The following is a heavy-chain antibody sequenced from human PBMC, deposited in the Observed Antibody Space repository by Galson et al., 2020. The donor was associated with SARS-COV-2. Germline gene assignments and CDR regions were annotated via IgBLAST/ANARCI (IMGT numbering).Heavy chain of an antibody. Sequence: GESLKISCKASGYNFNNYGISWVRQAPGQGLEWMGWISVYNGNTKYAQKFQGRVTMTTDTSTTTAYMELRSLRSDDTAVYYCAGAGLCSTTSCFKPRVLVDYWGQGTLVTVSS. CDR1: GYNFNNYG. J-gene: IGHJ4*02. CDR3: AGAGLCSTTSCFKPRVLVDY. V-gene: IGHV1-18*01. CDR2: ISVYNGNT. D-gene: IGHD2-2*01.